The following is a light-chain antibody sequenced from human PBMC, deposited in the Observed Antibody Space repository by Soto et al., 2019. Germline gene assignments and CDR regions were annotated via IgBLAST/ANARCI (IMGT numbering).Light chain of an antibody. CDR1: QSISSW. Sequence: DIQMTQSPSTLSASVGDRVTITCRASQSISSWLAWYQQKPGKAPKLLIYKASSLERGVPSRFRGSGSGTEFTLTLSSLQPDDFATYYCQQYGTFGQGTKVEIK. CDR3: QQYGT. V-gene: IGKV1-5*03. J-gene: IGKJ1*01. CDR2: KAS.